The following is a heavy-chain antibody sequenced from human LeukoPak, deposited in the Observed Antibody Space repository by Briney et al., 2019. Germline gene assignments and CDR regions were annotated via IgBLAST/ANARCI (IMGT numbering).Heavy chain of an antibody. J-gene: IGHJ4*02. D-gene: IGHD6-19*01. CDR1: GYTFTGYY. CDR2: INPNSGGT. CDR3: ARALGAVAGFEGGY. V-gene: IGHV1-2*02. Sequence: GASVKVSCKASGYTFTGYYMHWVRQAPGQGLEWMGWINPNSGGTNYAQKFQGRVTMTRDTSISTDYMELSRLRSDDTAAYYCARALGAVAGFEGGYWGQGTPVTVSS.